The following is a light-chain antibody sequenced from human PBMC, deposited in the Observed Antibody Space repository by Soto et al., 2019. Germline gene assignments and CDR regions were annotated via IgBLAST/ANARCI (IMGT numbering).Light chain of an antibody. Sequence: QSALTQPASVSGSPGQSITISCTGTSSDVGGYNYVSWYQQHPGKAPKLMIYDVSNRPSGVSNRFSGSKSGNTASLTISGRHAEDEADYYCSSYTSSSSNVVFGGGTQLTVL. CDR2: DVS. CDR1: SSDVGGYNY. V-gene: IGLV2-14*01. J-gene: IGLJ2*01. CDR3: SSYTSSSSNVV.